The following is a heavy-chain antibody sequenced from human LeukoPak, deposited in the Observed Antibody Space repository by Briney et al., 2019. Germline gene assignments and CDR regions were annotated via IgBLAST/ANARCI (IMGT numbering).Heavy chain of an antibody. CDR1: GGSISSGGYY. CDR3: ARAGGWAREDYKADAFDI. D-gene: IGHD6-19*01. CDR2: IYYSGST. V-gene: IGHV4-31*03. Sequence: SETLSLTCTVSGGSISSGGYYWTWIRQLPGKGLEWIGYIYYSGSTYYNPSLRSRVTISVDTSKNQFSLKLSSVTAADTAVYYCARAGGWAREDYKADAFDIWGQGTMVTVSS. J-gene: IGHJ3*02.